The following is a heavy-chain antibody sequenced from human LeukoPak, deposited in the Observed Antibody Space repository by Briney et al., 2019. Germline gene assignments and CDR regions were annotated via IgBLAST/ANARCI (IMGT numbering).Heavy chain of an antibody. J-gene: IGHJ4*02. V-gene: IGHV4-59*08. Sequence: SETLSLTCSISGGSISNRYWSWIRQPPGKGLEWIGYIYYSGSANYNPSLKSRVTISVDTSKNQFSLKLSSVTAADTAVYYCARPRRKYGSGSYPYWGQGTLVTVSS. CDR3: ARPRRKYGSGSYPY. D-gene: IGHD3-10*01. CDR2: IYYSGSA. CDR1: GGSISNRY.